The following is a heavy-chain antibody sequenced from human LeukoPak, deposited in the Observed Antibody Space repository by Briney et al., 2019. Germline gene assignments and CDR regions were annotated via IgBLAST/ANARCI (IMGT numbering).Heavy chain of an antibody. CDR1: GFTFSGYA. CDR2: ISGNAGDT. V-gene: IGHV3-23*01. J-gene: IGHJ6*02. CDR3: AKDFQRRNYYYGMDV. Sequence: GGSLRLSCAASGFTFSGYAMNWVRQAPGKGLEWVSGISGNAGDTFCADSVKGRFTISRDNSKNTLYLQMNSLRAEDTAVYYCAKDFQRRNYYYGMDVWGQGTTVTVSS.